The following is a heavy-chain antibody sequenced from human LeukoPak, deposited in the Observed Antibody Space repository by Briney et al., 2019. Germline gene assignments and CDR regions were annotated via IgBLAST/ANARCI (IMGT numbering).Heavy chain of an antibody. CDR2: IKSTSKGGTT. Sequence: GGSLRLSCTTSGFTFADSAMSWVRQAPGKAPEWVGLIKSTSKGGTTQYAASLKGRFDISRDDSKSIAYLRMNSLETEDTGFYYCVWGSGWHRWGQGTLVIVSS. V-gene: IGHV3-49*04. CDR1: GFTFADSA. J-gene: IGHJ5*02. CDR3: VWGSGWHR. D-gene: IGHD6-19*01.